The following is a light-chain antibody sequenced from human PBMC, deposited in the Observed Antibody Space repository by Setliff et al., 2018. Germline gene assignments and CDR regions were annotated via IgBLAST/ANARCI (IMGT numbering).Light chain of an antibody. CDR1: QDISNF. CDR3: QQLESFPLT. Sequence: DIQLTQSPSFLSASVGDRVIITCRASQDISNFFAWYQQKPGKAPKILIWGASHLQSGVPSRFSGGRSGTEYTLTINILQPEDFATYYCQQLESFPLTFGGGTKV. V-gene: IGKV1-9*01. CDR2: GAS. J-gene: IGKJ4*01.